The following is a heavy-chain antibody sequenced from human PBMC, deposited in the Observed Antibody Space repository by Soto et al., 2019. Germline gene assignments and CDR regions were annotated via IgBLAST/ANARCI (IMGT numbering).Heavy chain of an antibody. CDR1: GGTFSSYA. D-gene: IGHD6-13*01. J-gene: IGHJ6*02. Sequence: QVQLVQSGAEVKKPGSSVKVSCKASGGTFSSYAISWVRQAPGQGLEWMGGIIPIFGTANYAQKFQGRVTITADKSTSTAYMELSSLRSEDTAVYYCARECVAAAGTVYYYGMDVWGQGTTVTVSS. CDR2: IIPIFGTA. V-gene: IGHV1-69*06. CDR3: ARECVAAAGTVYYYGMDV.